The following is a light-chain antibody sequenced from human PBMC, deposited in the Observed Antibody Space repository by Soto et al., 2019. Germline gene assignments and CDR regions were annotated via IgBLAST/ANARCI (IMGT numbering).Light chain of an antibody. Sequence: EIVLTQSPGTLSLSPGERATLSCRASQSVSNSYLAWYQQKPGQAPRLLIYGASSRATGIPDRFSGSGSGTDFTLTISRLEPEDFAMYYCQQYGRFPHFTFGPGTKVDIK. CDR1: QSVSNSY. CDR2: GAS. J-gene: IGKJ3*01. CDR3: QQYGRFPHFT. V-gene: IGKV3-20*01.